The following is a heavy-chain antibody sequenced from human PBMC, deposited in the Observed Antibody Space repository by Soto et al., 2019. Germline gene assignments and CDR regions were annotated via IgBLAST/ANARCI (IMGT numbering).Heavy chain of an antibody. CDR1: GYRFTHNW. D-gene: IGHD3-10*01. V-gene: IGHV5-51*01. J-gene: IGHJ6*02. Sequence: PGASLKISCKGSGYRFTHNWIAWVRQMPGKGLEWMGIIYPGDSDTRYSPSFQGQVTISADKSINTAYLQWSSLKASDTAMYYCARLFIDVFGGMDVWGQGTTVTVSS. CDR2: IYPGDSDT. CDR3: ARLFIDVFGGMDV.